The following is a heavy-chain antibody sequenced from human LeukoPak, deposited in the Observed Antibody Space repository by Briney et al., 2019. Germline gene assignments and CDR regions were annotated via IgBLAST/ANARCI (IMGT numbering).Heavy chain of an antibody. J-gene: IGHJ6*02. V-gene: IGHV4-4*07. CDR1: GGSISNYY. CDR2: IYSSGSS. Sequence: SETLSLTCTVSGGSISNYYWSWIRQPAGKGLEWIGRIYSSGSSKYNPSLKSRVTMSVDMSKNQFSLNLSSMTAADTAVYYCARDRLEWLSYFYYYSLDVWGQGTTVTVSS. CDR3: ARDRLEWLSYFYYYSLDV. D-gene: IGHD3-3*01.